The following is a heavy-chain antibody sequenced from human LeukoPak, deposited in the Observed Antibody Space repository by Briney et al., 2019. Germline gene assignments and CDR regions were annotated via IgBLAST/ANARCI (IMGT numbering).Heavy chain of an antibody. CDR1: GYTFTSYG. D-gene: IGHD3-22*01. Sequence: ASVKVSCKASGYTFTSYGISWVRQAPGQGLEWMGWISAYNGNTNYAQKLQGRVTMTTDTSTSTAYMELRSLRSDDTAVYYCARDGDYGDSSGYLPLWGQGTLVTVSS. V-gene: IGHV1-18*01. J-gene: IGHJ4*02. CDR3: ARDGDYGDSSGYLPL. CDR2: ISAYNGNT.